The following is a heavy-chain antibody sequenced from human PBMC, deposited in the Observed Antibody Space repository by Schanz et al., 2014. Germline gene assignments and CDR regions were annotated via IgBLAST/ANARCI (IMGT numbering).Heavy chain of an antibody. Sequence: QVQLQESGPGLVKPSQTLSLTCTVSGGSIRSGTYYWSWIRQPAGKALEWVGRVFPNGITNYNPALKRRVTISLDAPKNQFALTLTSLTAADTAVYYCARDTTWRLDLWGRGTLVTVSS. CDR1: GGSIRSGTYY. V-gene: IGHV4-61*02. D-gene: IGHD1-1*01. CDR3: ARDTTWRLDL. J-gene: IGHJ2*01. CDR2: VFPNGIT.